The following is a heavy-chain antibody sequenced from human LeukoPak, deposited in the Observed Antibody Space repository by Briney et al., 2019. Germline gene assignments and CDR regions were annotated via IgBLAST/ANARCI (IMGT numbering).Heavy chain of an antibody. Sequence: PSETLSLTCTVSGGSISSDTYSRSWVRQPAGKGLEWIGRIYTSGSTNYNPSLKSRVTISVDTSKNQFSLKLNPVTAADTAFYYCARAGGLGTYYPNWFDPWGQGTLVTVSS. CDR1: GGSISSDTYS. J-gene: IGHJ5*02. CDR2: IYTSGST. V-gene: IGHV4-61*02. D-gene: IGHD3-10*01. CDR3: ARAGGLGTYYPNWFDP.